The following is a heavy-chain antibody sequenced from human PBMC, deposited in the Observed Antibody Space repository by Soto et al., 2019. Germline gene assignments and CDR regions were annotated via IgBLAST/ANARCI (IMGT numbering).Heavy chain of an antibody. Sequence: SVKVSCKASGGTFSSYAISWVLQAPGQGLDWMGWIIPIFGTANYAQKFQGRVTITADESTSTAYMELSSLRSEDTAVYYCARGAYYYGSGSPKVPYYSYGMDVWGQGTTVTAP. CDR1: GGTFSSYA. D-gene: IGHD3-10*01. J-gene: IGHJ6*02. CDR3: ARGAYYYGSGSPKVPYYSYGMDV. V-gene: IGHV1-69*13. CDR2: IIPIFGTA.